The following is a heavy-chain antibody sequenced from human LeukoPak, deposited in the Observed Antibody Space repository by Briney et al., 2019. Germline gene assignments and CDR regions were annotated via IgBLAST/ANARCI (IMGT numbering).Heavy chain of an antibody. J-gene: IGHJ4*02. V-gene: IGHV3-23*01. Sequence: GGSLRLSCAASGFTFSGSGMSWVRQAPGKGLEWISSSGDSDGSTYYADSLKGRFTISGDNSKNTLYLQTNNLRAEDTAVYYCAKGGCRGTCNPLAYWGQGALVTVS. CDR2: SGDSDGST. CDR3: AKGGCRGTCNPLAY. D-gene: IGHD2-15*01. CDR1: GFTFSGSG.